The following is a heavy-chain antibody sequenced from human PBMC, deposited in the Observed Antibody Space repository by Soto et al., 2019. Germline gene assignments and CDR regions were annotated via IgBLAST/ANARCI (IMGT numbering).Heavy chain of an antibody. D-gene: IGHD3-10*01. CDR3: ARGLILWFGELSRRGGYYYYMDV. V-gene: IGHV4-34*01. J-gene: IGHJ6*03. CDR2: INDSGNI. Sequence: SETLSLTCAVYGWSFSGYQWSWIRQTPGKGLEWIGEINDSGNINYNPSLKSRVTILLDTPKKQISLKLSSVTAADSAVYYCARGLILWFGELSRRGGYYYYMDVWGKGNTVT. CDR1: GWSFSGYQ.